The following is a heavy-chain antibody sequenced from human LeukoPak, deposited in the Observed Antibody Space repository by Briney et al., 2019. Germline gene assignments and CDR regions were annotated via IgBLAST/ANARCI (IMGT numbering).Heavy chain of an antibody. D-gene: IGHD3-22*01. CDR1: GFTFSSYS. Sequence: GGSLRLSCAASGFTFSSYSMNWVRQAPGKGLEWVSSISISSSYIYYADSVKGRFTISRDNAKNSLYLQMNSLRAEDTAVYYCARGPQKNGHSSGYPGYFDYWGQGTLVTVSS. J-gene: IGHJ4*02. CDR2: ISISSSYI. V-gene: IGHV3-21*01. CDR3: ARGPQKNGHSSGYPGYFDY.